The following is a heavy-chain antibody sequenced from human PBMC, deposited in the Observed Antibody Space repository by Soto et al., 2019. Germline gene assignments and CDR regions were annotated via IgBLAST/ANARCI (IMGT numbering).Heavy chain of an antibody. CDR3: ARDTSTNMPAFFDY. J-gene: IGHJ4*02. D-gene: IGHD2-2*01. CDR1: RFAFSSYG. Sequence: PCGSLRFSGAPSRFAFSSYGMHWVPQAPVKCLECVAGMGFHGSNKYVSDFFNGGFTISRDKSKNMLGVPMNSLRGEATAVYYCARDTSTNMPAFFDYWGQGTLVTVSS. V-gene: IGHV3-33*01. CDR2: MGFHGSNK.